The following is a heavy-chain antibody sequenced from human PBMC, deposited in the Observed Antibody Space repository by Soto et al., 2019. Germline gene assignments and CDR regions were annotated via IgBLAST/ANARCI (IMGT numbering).Heavy chain of an antibody. CDR3: ASNIFYDFWSGYYAFDI. CDR2: IKPDGSGK. V-gene: IGHV3-7*01. Sequence: EVQLVESGGDFVQPGGSLRLSCVASGFILSSYWMSWVRQAPGKGLEWVANIKPDGSGKYYVDSVKCRFTVSRDNAKNSLYLQMNSLRGEDTAVYYCASNIFYDFWSGYYAFDIWGRGTMVTVSA. J-gene: IGHJ3*02. D-gene: IGHD3-3*01. CDR1: GFILSSYW.